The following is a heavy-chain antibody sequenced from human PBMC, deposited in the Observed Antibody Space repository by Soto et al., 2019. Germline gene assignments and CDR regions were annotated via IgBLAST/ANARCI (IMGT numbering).Heavy chain of an antibody. D-gene: IGHD3-16*01. Sequence: EVQLLESGGRLVQPGGSLRLSCAASGFPFSTYAMSWVRQAPGKGLEWVSAISGSGDSTYYADSVKGRFTISRDNSRNTLYLQMTTLRAEDTALYHCAKDHWGSYSGQGTLVTVSS. CDR2: ISGSGDST. J-gene: IGHJ4*02. CDR3: AKDHWGSY. V-gene: IGHV3-23*01. CDR1: GFPFSTYA.